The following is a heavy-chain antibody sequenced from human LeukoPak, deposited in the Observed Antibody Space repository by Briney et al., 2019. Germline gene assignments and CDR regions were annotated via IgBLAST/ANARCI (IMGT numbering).Heavy chain of an antibody. CDR3: AKDYSYGYGTFDY. V-gene: IGHV3-23*01. Sequence: GGSLRLSCAASGFTFSSYAMSWVRQAPRKGLEWVSAISGSGGSTYYADSVKGRFTISRDSSKNTLYLQMNSLRAEDTAVYYCAKDYSYGYGTFDYWGQGTLVTVSS. D-gene: IGHD5-18*01. CDR1: GFTFSSYA. CDR2: ISGSGGST. J-gene: IGHJ4*02.